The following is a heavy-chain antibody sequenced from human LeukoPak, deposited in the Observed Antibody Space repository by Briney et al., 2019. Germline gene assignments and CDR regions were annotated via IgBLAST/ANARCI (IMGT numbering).Heavy chain of an antibody. CDR3: AATYSSSSYEYFQH. V-gene: IGHV4-59*11. CDR2: IYYSGST. CDR1: GGSISSHY. D-gene: IGHD6-6*01. J-gene: IGHJ1*01. Sequence: PSETLSLTCTVSGGSISSHYWGWIRQPPGKGLEWIGYIYYSGSTNYNPSLKGRVTISVDTSKNQFSLKLSSVTAADTAVYYCAATYSSSSYEYFQHWGQGTLVTVSS.